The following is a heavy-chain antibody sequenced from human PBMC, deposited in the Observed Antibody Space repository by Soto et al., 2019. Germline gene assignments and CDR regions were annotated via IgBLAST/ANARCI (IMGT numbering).Heavy chain of an antibody. Sequence: GGSLRLSCAASGFTFSSYGMHWVRQAPGKGLEWVAVISYDGSNKYYADSVKGRFTISRDNSKNTLYLQMNSLRAEDTAVYYCAKPMTRILYRSRGEDAFDIWGQGTMVTVSS. CDR3: AKPMTRILYRSRGEDAFDI. V-gene: IGHV3-30*18. CDR2: ISYDGSNK. J-gene: IGHJ3*02. CDR1: GFTFSSYG. D-gene: IGHD2-8*01.